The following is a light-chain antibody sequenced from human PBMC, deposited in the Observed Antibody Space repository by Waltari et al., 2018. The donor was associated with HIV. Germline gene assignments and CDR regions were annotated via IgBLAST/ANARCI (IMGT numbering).Light chain of an antibody. Sequence: DFVMTQSPDSLAVSLGERATINCKSSQNVLYDSNNKNYLAWYQQKPGQPPKLLIYWASTRQSGVPDRLSGSGSGTDFTLTISSLQAEDVAVYYCQQYYSTPPTFGQGTKVEIK. J-gene: IGKJ1*01. V-gene: IGKV4-1*01. CDR1: QNVLYDSNNKNY. CDR2: WAS. CDR3: QQYYSTPPT.